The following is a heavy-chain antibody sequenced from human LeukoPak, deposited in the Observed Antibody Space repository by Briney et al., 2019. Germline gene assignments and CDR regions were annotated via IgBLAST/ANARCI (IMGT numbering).Heavy chain of an antibody. J-gene: IGHJ6*03. V-gene: IGHV4-34*01. CDR1: GGSFSDFY. CDR2: INHNGST. D-gene: IGHD5-18*01. CDR3: ARTTEGGYTYDYFYYYYMDV. Sequence: TSETLSLTCAVYGGSFSDFYWNWIRQPPGKGLEWIGEINHNGSTNYNPSLKSRVTISVDTSKNQFSLKLSSVTAADTAVYYCARTTEGGYTYDYFYYYYMDVWGKGTTVTISS.